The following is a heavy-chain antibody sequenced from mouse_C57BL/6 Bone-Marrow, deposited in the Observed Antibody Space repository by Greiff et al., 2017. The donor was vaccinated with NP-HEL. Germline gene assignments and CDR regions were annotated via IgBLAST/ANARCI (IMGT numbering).Heavy chain of an antibody. CDR1: GFNIKDDY. CDR2: IDPENGDT. Sequence: VQLKQSGAELVRPGASVKLSCTASGFNIKDDYMHWVKQRPEQGLEWIGWIDPENGDTEYASKFQGKATITADTSSNTAYLQLSSLTSEDTAVYYCTLFITTVYFDYWGQGTTLTVSS. D-gene: IGHD1-1*01. CDR3: TLFITTVYFDY. J-gene: IGHJ2*01. V-gene: IGHV14-4*01.